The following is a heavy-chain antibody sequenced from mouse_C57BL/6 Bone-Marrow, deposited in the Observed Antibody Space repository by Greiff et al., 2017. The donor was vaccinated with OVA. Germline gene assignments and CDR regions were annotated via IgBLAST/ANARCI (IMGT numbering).Heavy chain of an antibody. D-gene: IGHD1-1*01. J-gene: IGHJ2*01. V-gene: IGHV1-81*01. CDR3: ARGYYGSSVFDY. CDR1: GYTFTSYG. CDR2: IYPRSGNT. Sequence: VMLVESGAELARPGASVKLSCKASGYTFTSYGISWVKQRTGQGLEWIGEIYPRSGNTYYNEKFKGKATLTADKSSSTAYMELRSLTSEDSAVYFCARGYYGSSVFDYWGQGTTLTVSS.